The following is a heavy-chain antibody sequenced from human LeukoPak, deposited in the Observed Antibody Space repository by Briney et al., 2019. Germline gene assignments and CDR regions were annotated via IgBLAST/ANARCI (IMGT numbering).Heavy chain of an antibody. CDR1: GGSISSYF. V-gene: IGHV4-59*01. J-gene: IGHJ4*02. Sequence: SETLSLTCPVSGGSISSYFWSWIRQPPGKGLEWIGYIYYSGSTNYNPSLKSRVTISVDTSKNQFSLKLSSVTAADTAVYYCARVSGYCSSTSCLYTRHFDYWGQGTLVTVSS. D-gene: IGHD2-2*01. CDR3: ARVSGYCSSTSCLYTRHFDY. CDR2: IYYSGST.